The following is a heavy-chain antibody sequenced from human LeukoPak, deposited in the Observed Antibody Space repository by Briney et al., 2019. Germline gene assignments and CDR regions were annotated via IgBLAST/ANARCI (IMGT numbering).Heavy chain of an antibody. D-gene: IGHD3-3*01. CDR1: GGSVSSGSYY. V-gene: IGHV4-61*01. Sequence: RASETLSLTCTVSGGSVSSGSYYWSWIRQPPGKGLEWIGYIYYSGSTNYNPSLKSRVTISVDTSKNQFSLKLSSVTAADTAVFYCVRVASGYDVFDIWGQGTMVTVSS. CDR3: VRVASGYDVFDI. CDR2: IYYSGST. J-gene: IGHJ3*02.